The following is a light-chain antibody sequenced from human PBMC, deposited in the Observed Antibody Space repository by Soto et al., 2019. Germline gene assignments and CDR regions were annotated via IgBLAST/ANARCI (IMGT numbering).Light chain of an antibody. J-gene: IGKJ4*01. Sequence: DIQLTQSPSVRSASVGDRVTITCRASQGISSYLAWYQQKPGKAPKLLIYAASTLQSGVPSRFSGSGSGTEFTLTVGCLQPENCATYYWQELNIYPRLCLGGGTKVDIK. CDR1: QGISSY. CDR2: AAS. V-gene: IGKV1-9*01. CDR3: QELNIYPRLC.